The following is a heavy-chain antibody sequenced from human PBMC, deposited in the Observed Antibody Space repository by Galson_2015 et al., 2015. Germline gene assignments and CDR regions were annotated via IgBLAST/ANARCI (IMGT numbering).Heavy chain of an antibody. D-gene: IGHD6-13*01. CDR2: ISGSGGST. V-gene: IGHV3-23*01. CDR1: GFTFRSYA. CDR3: AKLGGYSSTWSYFDY. J-gene: IGHJ4*02. Sequence: SLRLSCAASGFTFRSYALSWVRQAPGKGLEWVSGISGSGGSTDYADSVKGRFTISRDNSKSTLYLQMNSLRAEDTALYYCAKLGGYSSTWSYFDYWGQGTLVAVSS.